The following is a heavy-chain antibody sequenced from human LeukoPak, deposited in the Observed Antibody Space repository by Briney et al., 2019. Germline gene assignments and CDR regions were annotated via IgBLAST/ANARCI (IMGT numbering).Heavy chain of an antibody. CDR1: GGSFSGYY. CDR2: INHSGST. V-gene: IGHV4-34*01. CDR3: ARGAQVGRYFDWLLPALDY. J-gene: IGHJ4*02. D-gene: IGHD3-9*01. Sequence: PSETLSLTCAVYGGSFSGYYWSWIRQPPGKGLEWIGEINHSGSTNYNPSPKSRVTISVDTSKNQFSLKLSSVTAADTAVYYCARGAQVGRYFDWLLPALDYWGQGTLVTVSS.